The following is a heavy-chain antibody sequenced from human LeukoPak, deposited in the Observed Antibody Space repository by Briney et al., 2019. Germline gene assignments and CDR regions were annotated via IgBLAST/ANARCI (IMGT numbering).Heavy chain of an antibody. J-gene: IGHJ4*02. V-gene: IGHV3-7*01. CDR2: IKQDGNEK. CDR1: GFTFSSSW. CDR3: ARDGSGWSAY. D-gene: IGHD6-19*01. Sequence: GGSLRLSCAASGFTFSSSWMSWLRQAPGKGREWVANIKQDGNEKHYVGSVEGRFTISRDNAQNSLYLQMNSLRAEDTAVYYCARDGSGWSAYWGQGTLVTVSS.